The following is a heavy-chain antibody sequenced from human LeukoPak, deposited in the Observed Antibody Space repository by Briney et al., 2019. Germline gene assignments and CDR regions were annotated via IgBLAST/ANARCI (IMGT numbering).Heavy chain of an antibody. Sequence: SETLSLTCTVSGGSISSSSYYWGWIRQPPGKGLEWIGSIYYSGSTYYNPSLKSRVTISVDTSKNQFSLKLSSVTAADTAVYYCASRAVAGNYYHYGMDVWGQGTTVTVSS. D-gene: IGHD6-19*01. V-gene: IGHV4-39*01. CDR3: ASRAVAGNYYHYGMDV. CDR2: IYYSGST. CDR1: GGSISSSSYY. J-gene: IGHJ6*02.